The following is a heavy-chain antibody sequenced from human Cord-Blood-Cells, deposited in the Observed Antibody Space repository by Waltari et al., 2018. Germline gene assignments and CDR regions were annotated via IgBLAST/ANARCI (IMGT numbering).Heavy chain of an antibody. CDR1: GATFSSYA. J-gene: IGHJ4*02. CDR2: IIPSFGQA. CDR3: ARARGDKSSITSLYYFDY. D-gene: IGHD2-2*01. Sequence: QVQLVQSGAAVKKPGSSVKVSRKASGATFSSYAISWVRQAPGQGLEWMGGIIPSFGQANYAQKFQRRVTITTDETTSTAYMELSSLRSEDTAVYYCARARGDKSSITSLYYFDYWGQGTLVTVSS. V-gene: IGHV1-69*05.